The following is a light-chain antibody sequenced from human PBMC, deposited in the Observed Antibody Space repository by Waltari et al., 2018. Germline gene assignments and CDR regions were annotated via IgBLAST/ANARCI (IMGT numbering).Light chain of an antibody. CDR2: WAS. CDR3: QQYSSTPLT. CDR1: QSVLYSSNNKNY. V-gene: IGKV4-1*01. J-gene: IGKJ4*01. Sequence: DIVMTQSPDSLAVSLGERATINCRSSQSVLYSSNNKNYLAWYQQKPGPPPMLLIYWASTRESGVPDRFSGSGSGTDFTLTISSLLAEDVAVYYCQQYSSTPLTFGGGTKVEIK.